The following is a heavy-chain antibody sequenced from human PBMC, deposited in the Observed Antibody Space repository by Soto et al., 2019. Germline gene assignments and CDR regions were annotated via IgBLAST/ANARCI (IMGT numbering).Heavy chain of an antibody. J-gene: IGHJ6*02. V-gene: IGHV5-51*01. Sequence: PGESLKVSCKGSGYRFTSYLIGWVRQMPGKGLEWMGIIYPGDSDTRYSPSFQGQVTISADKSISTAYLQWSSLKASDTAMYYCARTSAAGKYYYGMDVWGQGTTVTVSS. CDR2: IYPGDSDT. CDR3: ARTSAAGKYYYGMDV. D-gene: IGHD6-13*01. CDR1: GYRFTSYL.